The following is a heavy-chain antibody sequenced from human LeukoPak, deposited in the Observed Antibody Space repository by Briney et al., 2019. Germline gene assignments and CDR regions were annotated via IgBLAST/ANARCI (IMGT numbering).Heavy chain of an antibody. V-gene: IGHV1-69*05. D-gene: IGHD6-19*01. J-gene: IGHJ4*02. CDR1: GGAFKSNA. Sequence: SVKVSCKASGGAFKSNAISWVRQDPGQGLEWMGGVIPILGTTNYAQKFQGRVTITRDTSANTVYMELSSLRSEDTAVYYCARDSGSGWYYLDWGQGTLVTVSS. CDR3: ARDSGSGWYYLD. CDR2: VIPILGTT.